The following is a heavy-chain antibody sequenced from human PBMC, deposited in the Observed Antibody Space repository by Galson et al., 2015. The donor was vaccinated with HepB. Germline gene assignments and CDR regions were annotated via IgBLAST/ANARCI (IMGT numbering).Heavy chain of an antibody. CDR2: IIPIFGTA. CDR3: ARDATYYYDSSGDNWFDP. V-gene: IGHV1-69*13. J-gene: IGHJ5*02. Sequence: SVKVSCKASGGTFSSYAISWVRQAPGQGLERMGGIIPIFGTANYAQKFQGRVTITADGSTSTAYMELSSLRSEDTAVYYCARDATYYYDSSGDNWFDPWGQGTLVTVSS. CDR1: GGTFSSYA. D-gene: IGHD3-22*01.